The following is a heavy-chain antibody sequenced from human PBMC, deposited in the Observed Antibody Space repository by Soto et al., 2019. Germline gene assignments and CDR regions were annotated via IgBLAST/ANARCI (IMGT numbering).Heavy chain of an antibody. Sequence: GGSLRLSCVASGFNLSHPWMTWVRPAAGKGLEWVGRIKSKTDGGTADYAAPVKGRATISRDDSKNTVYLQMNSLKTEDTAVYYCTTGIYYDILTGYHNVAFWGQGALVTVSS. D-gene: IGHD3-9*01. V-gene: IGHV3-15*01. J-gene: IGHJ4*02. CDR1: GFNLSHPW. CDR3: TTGIYYDILTGYHNVAF. CDR2: IKSKTDGGTA.